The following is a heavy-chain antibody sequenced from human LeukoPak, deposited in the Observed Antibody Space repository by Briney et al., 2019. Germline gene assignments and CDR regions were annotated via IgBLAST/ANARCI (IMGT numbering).Heavy chain of an antibody. CDR3: AGVGVDSSGYYPFDY. CDR2: INPNSGGT. D-gene: IGHD3-22*01. V-gene: IGHV1-2*02. CDR1: GYTFTGYY. Sequence: GASVKVSCKASGYTFTGYYMHWVRQAPGQGLEWMGWINPNSGGTNYAQKFQGRVTMTRDTSISTAYMELSRLRSDDTAVYYCAGVGVDSSGYYPFDYWGQGTLVTVSS. J-gene: IGHJ4*02.